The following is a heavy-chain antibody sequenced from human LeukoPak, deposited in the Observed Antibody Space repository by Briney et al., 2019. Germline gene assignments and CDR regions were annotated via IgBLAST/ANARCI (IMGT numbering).Heavy chain of an antibody. CDR3: ARRVVTAISDY. CDR2: ISGYNGIT. J-gene: IGHJ4*02. D-gene: IGHD2-21*02. Sequence: ASVKVSCKASGYTFSNYGITWVRQAPGQGLEWMGWISGYNGITNYAQKLQGRVTMTTDTSMSTAYMELRSLRSDDTAVYYCARRVVTAISDYWGQGTLVTVSS. CDR1: GYTFSNYG. V-gene: IGHV1-18*01.